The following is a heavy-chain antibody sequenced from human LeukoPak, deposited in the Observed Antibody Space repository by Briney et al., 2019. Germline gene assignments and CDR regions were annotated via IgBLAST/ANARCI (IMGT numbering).Heavy chain of an antibody. J-gene: IGHJ4*02. CDR2: IYSSGST. Sequence: SETLSLTCSVSGASISSGSNYWGWIRQPPGKTLEWIGSIYSSGSTYYNPSLKSRVIIIIDTPKNHFSLTLSSVTAADTAVYYCARGERKYYDFWSGYYAFDYWGQGTLVTVSS. V-gene: IGHV4-39*07. CDR3: ARGERKYYDFWSGYYAFDY. CDR1: GASISSGSNY. D-gene: IGHD3-3*01.